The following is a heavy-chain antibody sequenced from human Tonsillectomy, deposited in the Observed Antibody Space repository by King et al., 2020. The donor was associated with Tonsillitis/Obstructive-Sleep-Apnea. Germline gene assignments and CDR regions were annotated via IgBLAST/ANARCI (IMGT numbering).Heavy chain of an antibody. D-gene: IGHD3-10*01. V-gene: IGHV5-10-1*01. CDR3: ARHVPPSFFGGYMDV. J-gene: IGHJ6*03. Sequence: SPSFQGHVTISSDKSSNTAYLQWSSLKASDTAMYYCARHVPPSFFGGYMDVWGKGTTVTVSS.